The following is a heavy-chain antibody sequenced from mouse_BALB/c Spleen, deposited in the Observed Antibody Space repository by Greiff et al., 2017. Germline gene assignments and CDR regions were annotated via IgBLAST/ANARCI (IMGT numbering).Heavy chain of an antibody. V-gene: IGHV5-6-3*01. CDR1: GFTFSSYG. Sequence: EVKVEESGGGLVQPGGSLKLSCAASGFTFSSYGMSWVRQTPDKRLELVATINSNGGSTYYPDSVKGRFTISRDNAKNTLYLQMSSLKSEDTAMYYCARGVGNYEAWFAYWGQGTLVTVSA. CDR2: INSNGGST. D-gene: IGHD2-1*01. CDR3: ARGVGNYEAWFAY. J-gene: IGHJ3*01.